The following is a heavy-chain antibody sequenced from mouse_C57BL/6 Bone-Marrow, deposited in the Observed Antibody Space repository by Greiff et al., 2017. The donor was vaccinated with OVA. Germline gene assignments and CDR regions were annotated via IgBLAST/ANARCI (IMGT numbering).Heavy chain of an antibody. J-gene: IGHJ2*01. Sequence: VQLQQPGAELVKPGASVKLSCTASGYTFTSYWMHWVQQTPGRGLEWIGSIDPNSGGTNYNEKFKSKATLTVDKPSSTAYMQLSSLTSEDSADYYCARSGWLLHFDYWGQGTTLTVSS. CDR3: ARSGWLLHFDY. CDR2: IDPNSGGT. V-gene: IGHV1-72*01. D-gene: IGHD2-3*01. CDR1: GYTFTSYW.